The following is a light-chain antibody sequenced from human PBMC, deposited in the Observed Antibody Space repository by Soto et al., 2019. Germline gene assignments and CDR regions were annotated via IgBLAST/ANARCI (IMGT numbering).Light chain of an antibody. V-gene: IGLV2-23*01. J-gene: IGLJ2*01. CDR3: CSYAGSRGVV. CDR1: SGGIGSYNL. Sequence: QSALTQPASVSGSPGQSITISCTGTSGGIGSYNLVSWYQQHPGKAPKLSIYEGSERPSGVFDRFSGSKSGNKASLTIFGLQTEDETEYYCCSYAGSRGVVFGGGTKVTVL. CDR2: EGS.